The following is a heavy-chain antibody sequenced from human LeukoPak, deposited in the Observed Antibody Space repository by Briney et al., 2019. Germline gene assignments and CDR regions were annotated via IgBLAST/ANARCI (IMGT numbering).Heavy chain of an antibody. CDR2: LSYDGRNK. J-gene: IGHJ4*02. Sequence: GGSLRLSCAASGFTFSSYGMHWVRQAPGKGLEWLAVLSYDGRNKYYADSVKGRFTISRDNSKNTLYLQMNSLRAEDTAVYYCAKDSDSYASDYYFDYWGQGTLVTVSS. CDR3: AKDSDSYASDYYFDY. V-gene: IGHV3-30*18. D-gene: IGHD5-18*01. CDR1: GFTFSSYG.